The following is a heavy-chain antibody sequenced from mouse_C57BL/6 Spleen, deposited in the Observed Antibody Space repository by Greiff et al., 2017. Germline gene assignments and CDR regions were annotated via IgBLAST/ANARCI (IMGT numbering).Heavy chain of an antibody. V-gene: IGHV1-26*01. CDR1: GYTFTDYY. CDR2: INPNNGGT. CDR3: ARGYDGPYYFDY. J-gene: IGHJ2*01. Sequence: EVQLQQSGPELVKPGASVKISCKASGYTFTDYYMNWVKQSHGKSLEWIGDINPNNGGTSYNQKFKGKATLTVDKSSSTAYMELRSLTSEDSAVYYCARGYDGPYYFDYWGQGTTLTVSS. D-gene: IGHD2-3*01.